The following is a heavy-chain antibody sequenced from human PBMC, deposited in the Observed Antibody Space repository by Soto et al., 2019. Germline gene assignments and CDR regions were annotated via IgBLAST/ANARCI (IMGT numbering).Heavy chain of an antibody. D-gene: IGHD3-10*01. J-gene: IGHJ6*02. CDR1: GVTFSSYA. CDR2: ISSNGGST. Sequence: GGSLRLSCSASGVTFSSYAMHWVRQAPGKGLEYVSAISSNGGSTYYADSVKGRLTISRDNSKNTLYLQMSSLRAEDTAVYYCVKESGLWFGELSPHPDYYYGMDVWGQGTTVTVSS. V-gene: IGHV3-64D*08. CDR3: VKESGLWFGELSPHPDYYYGMDV.